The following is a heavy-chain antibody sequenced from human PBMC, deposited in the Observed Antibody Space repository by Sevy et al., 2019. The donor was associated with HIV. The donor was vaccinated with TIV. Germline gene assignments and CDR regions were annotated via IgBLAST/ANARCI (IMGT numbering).Heavy chain of an antibody. J-gene: IGHJ2*01. V-gene: IGHV1-69*10. CDR3: ARDNYGDFLGLFNL. Sequence: ASVKVSCKASGGTFSSFAINWVRQAPGQGLEWMGGIIPILGIANYAQKFQGRVTITADKSANIAYMELSSLRSGETAMYYCARDNYGDFLGLFNLWGRGTLVTVSS. CDR1: GGTFSSFA. CDR2: IIPILGIA. D-gene: IGHD4-17*01.